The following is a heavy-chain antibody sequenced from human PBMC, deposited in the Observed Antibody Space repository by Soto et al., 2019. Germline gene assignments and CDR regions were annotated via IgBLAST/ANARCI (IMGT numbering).Heavy chain of an antibody. CDR3: ARPSTPIVVVPAAQRYNWFDP. Sequence: GGSLRLSCAASGFTFSSYAMHWVRQAPGKGLEWVAVISYDGSNKYYADSVKGRFTISRDNSKNTLYLQMNSLRAEDTAVYYCARPSTPIVVVPAAQRYNWFDPWGQGTLVTVSS. D-gene: IGHD2-2*01. V-gene: IGHV3-30-3*01. CDR1: GFTFSSYA. CDR2: ISYDGSNK. J-gene: IGHJ5*02.